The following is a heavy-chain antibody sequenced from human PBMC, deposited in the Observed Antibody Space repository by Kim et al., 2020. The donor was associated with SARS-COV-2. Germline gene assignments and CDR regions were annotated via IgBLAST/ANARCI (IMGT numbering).Heavy chain of an antibody. CDR2: IYYSGST. J-gene: IGHJ4*02. V-gene: IGHV4-39*01. CDR1: GGSISSSSYY. Sequence: SETLFLTCTVSGGSISSSSYYWGWIRQPPGKGLEWIGSIYYSGSTYYNPSLKSRVTISVDTSKNQFSLKLSSVTAADTAVYYCARHGEPYYDFWSGYYPFDYWGQGTLVTVSS. D-gene: IGHD3-3*01. CDR3: ARHGEPYYDFWSGYYPFDY.